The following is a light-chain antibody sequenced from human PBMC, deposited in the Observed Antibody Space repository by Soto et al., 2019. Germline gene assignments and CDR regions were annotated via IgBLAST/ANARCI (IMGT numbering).Light chain of an antibody. CDR3: QQYNKWPLT. CDR2: GAS. CDR1: QSVFSN. J-gene: IGKJ4*01. V-gene: IGKV3-15*01. Sequence: EIVMTQSPATLSVSPGERATLSCGASQSVFSNLAWYQQKPGQAPRLLIYGASTRATGFPARFSGSGSGTEFTLTISSLQSEDFAVYYCQQYNKWPLTFGGGTKVDIK.